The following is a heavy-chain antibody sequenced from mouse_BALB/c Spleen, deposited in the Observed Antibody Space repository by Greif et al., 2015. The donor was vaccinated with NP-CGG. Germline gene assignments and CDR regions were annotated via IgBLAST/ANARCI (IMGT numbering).Heavy chain of an antibody. V-gene: IGHV3-6*02. CDR3: ARDPYGNYLYYAMDY. CDR1: GYSITSGYY. CDR2: ISYYGSN. J-gene: IGHJ4*01. D-gene: IGHD2-1*01. Sequence: VQLQQSGPGLVKPSQSLSLTCSVTGYSITSGYYWNWIRQFPGNKLEWMGYISYYGSNNYNPSLKNRISITRDTSKNQFFLKLNSVTTEDTATYYCARDPYGNYLYYAMDYWGQGTSVTVSS.